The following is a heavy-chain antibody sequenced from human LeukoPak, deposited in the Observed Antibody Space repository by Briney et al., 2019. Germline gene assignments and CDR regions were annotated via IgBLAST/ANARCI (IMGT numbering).Heavy chain of an antibody. J-gene: IGHJ4*02. D-gene: IGHD6-19*01. CDR3: ARVFGGAVADY. CDR2: ISSSGSKI. V-gene: IGHV3-48*03. CDR1: GFTVSGYE. Sequence: GGSLRLSCAASGFTVSGYEMNWVRQAPGKGLEWVSYISSSGSKIYYADSVKGRFTISRDNAKNSLDLQMNSLRAEDTAVYYCARVFGGAVADYWGQGTLVTVSS.